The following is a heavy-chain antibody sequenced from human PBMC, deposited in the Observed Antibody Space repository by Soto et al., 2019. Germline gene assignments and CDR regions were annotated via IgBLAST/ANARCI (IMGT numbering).Heavy chain of an antibody. Sequence: GGSLRLSCVASGFTFSTYWMHWVRQAPGEGLVWVSRINSDGSSTNYADSVKGRFTISRDNAKNTLYLQMNSLRAEDTAVYYWARGIAAAGTDYWGQGTPVTVSS. CDR3: ARGIAAAGTDY. CDR2: INSDGSST. D-gene: IGHD6-13*01. CDR1: GFTFSTYW. V-gene: IGHV3-74*01. J-gene: IGHJ4*02.